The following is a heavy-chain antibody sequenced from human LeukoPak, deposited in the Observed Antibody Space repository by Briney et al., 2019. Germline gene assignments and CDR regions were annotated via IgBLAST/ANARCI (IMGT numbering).Heavy chain of an antibody. Sequence: SETLSLTCTLSGGSISCSSYYWGWIRQPPGKGLEWIGSIYYSGSTYYNPSLKSRVTISVDTSKNQFSLKLSSVTAADTAVYYCARKCDYGDYDDAFHIWGQGTMVTVSS. CDR1: GGSISCSSYY. CDR3: ARKCDYGDYDDAFHI. D-gene: IGHD4-17*01. J-gene: IGHJ3*02. CDR2: IYYSGST. V-gene: IGHV4-39*01.